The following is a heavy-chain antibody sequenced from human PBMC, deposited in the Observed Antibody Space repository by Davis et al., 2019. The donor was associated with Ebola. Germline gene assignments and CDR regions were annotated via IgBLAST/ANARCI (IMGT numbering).Heavy chain of an antibody. CDR2: IDPSGGRT. V-gene: IGHV1-46*01. D-gene: IGHD3-3*01. Sequence: ASVKVSCKASGYTFTTYYIHWVRRAPGQGLEWMGIIDPSGGRTNYAQKFQGSVTMTRDTSANTVYMELSSLKSEDTAVYYCARSTGVVNANTANYYMDVWGKGTTVTVSS. CDR3: ARSTGVVNANTANYYMDV. CDR1: GYTFTTYY. J-gene: IGHJ6*03.